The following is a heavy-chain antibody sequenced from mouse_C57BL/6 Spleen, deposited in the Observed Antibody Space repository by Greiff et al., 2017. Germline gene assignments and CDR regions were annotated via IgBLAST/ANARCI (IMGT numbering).Heavy chain of an antibody. J-gene: IGHJ4*01. V-gene: IGHV1-55*01. CDR1: GYTFTSYW. D-gene: IGHD4-1*01. Sequence: VQLQQPGAELVKPGASVKMSCKASGYTFTSYWITWVKQRPGQGLEWIGDIYPGSGSTNYNEKFKSKATLTVDTSSRTAYMQLSSLTSEDSAVYYCARRTGVPAMDYWGQGTSVTVSS. CDR3: ARRTGVPAMDY. CDR2: IYPGSGST.